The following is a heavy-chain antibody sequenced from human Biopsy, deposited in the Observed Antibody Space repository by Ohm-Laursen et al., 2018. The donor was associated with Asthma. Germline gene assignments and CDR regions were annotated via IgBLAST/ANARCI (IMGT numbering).Heavy chain of an antibody. CDR2: ITFDGGTQ. V-gene: IGHV3-30-3*01. D-gene: IGHD6-13*01. CDR3: SRDTLGYYFDI. CDR1: GTHFGSYN. J-gene: IGHJ4*02. Sequence: SLRLSCAASGTHFGSYNMHWARQAPGKGLEWVAVITFDGGTQHYGDSVKGRFTISRDNSKNMLFLQMSSLRAEDTAVYYCSRDTLGYYFDIWGQGTQVTVSS.